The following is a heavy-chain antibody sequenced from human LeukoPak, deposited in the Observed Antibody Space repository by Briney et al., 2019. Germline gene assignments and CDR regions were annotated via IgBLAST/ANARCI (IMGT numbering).Heavy chain of an antibody. CDR3: AKDNIEMATISDY. D-gene: IGHD5-24*01. J-gene: IGHJ4*02. V-gene: IGHV3-23*01. CDR2: MSGSGSST. Sequence: GESLTLSCAASGFSFSSYSMNWVRHAPGKGLEWVSAMSGSGSSTYYADSVKGRLTISTDNSNNTLYLQMNSLMTADTSVYYFAKDNIEMATISDYWGQGTLVTVSS. CDR1: GFSFSSYS.